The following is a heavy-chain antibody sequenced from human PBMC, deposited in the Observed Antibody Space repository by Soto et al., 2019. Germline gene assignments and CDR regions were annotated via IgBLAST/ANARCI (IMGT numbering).Heavy chain of an antibody. J-gene: IGHJ4*02. CDR1: GFTFSTYA. CDR3: ARGEGGSYAF. Sequence: EVQLVESGGGLVQPGGSLRLSCAASGFTFSTYAMHWVRQAPGKGLEFVSTIGGKGITTYYANSVKGRFTISRDNSKNTLSLQMDSLRTEDMAVYYCARGEGGSYAFWGQGTLVTVSS. CDR2: IGGKGITT. D-gene: IGHD3-16*01. V-gene: IGHV3-64*01.